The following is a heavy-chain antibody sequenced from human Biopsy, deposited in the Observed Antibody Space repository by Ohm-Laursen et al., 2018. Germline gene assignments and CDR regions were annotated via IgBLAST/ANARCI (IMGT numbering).Heavy chain of an antibody. J-gene: IGHJ4*02. CDR1: GGSIGGFF. Sequence: SETLSLTCTVSGGSIGGFFWSWIRQPPGKGLEWIGYIYYSGSTNYNPSLRSRVTISVDRSKNQFSLELSSVTAADTAVYYCARGRRTSGWPYFDNWGQGALVIVSP. V-gene: IGHV4-59*01. D-gene: IGHD6-19*01. CDR2: IYYSGST. CDR3: ARGRRTSGWPYFDN.